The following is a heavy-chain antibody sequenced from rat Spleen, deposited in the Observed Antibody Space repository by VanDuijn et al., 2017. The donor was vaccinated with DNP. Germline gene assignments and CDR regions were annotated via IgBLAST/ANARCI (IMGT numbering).Heavy chain of an antibody. J-gene: IGHJ2*01. CDR1: GFKIYDNW. V-gene: IGHV4-2*01. D-gene: IGHD1-11*01. CDR2: IKKESGTI. Sequence: EVKLVESGGGLVQPGKSLKLSCAACGFKIYDNWMGWVGRAPGKGLEWIGEIKKESGTIIYSPSLKDKFTISRDNAQNTLYLQMNKLGSEDTAIYHCAKGPNYGGYSDYFDYWGQGVMVTVSS. CDR3: AKGPNYGGYSDYFDY.